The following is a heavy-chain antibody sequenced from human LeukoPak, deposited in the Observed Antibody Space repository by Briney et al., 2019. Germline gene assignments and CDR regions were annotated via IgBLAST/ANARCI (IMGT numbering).Heavy chain of an antibody. CDR3: ARDRLPADYYYGMDV. CDR1: GGSISSGDYY. Sequence: SQTLSLTCTVSGGSISSGDYYWSWIRQPPGKGLEWIGYIYYSGSTYYNPSLKSRVTISVDTSENQFSLKLSSVTAADTAVYYCARDRLPADYYYGMDVWGQGTTVTVS. J-gene: IGHJ6*02. CDR2: IYYSGST. D-gene: IGHD4-11*01. V-gene: IGHV4-30-4*01.